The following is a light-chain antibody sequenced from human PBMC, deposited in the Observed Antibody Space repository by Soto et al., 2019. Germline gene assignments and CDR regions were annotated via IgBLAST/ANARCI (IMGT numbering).Light chain of an antibody. V-gene: IGLV2-14*03. Sequence: QSVLTQPASVFGSPGQSITISCTGTSSDVGGYNFVSWYQQLPGKAPKLMIYEVTRRPSGVSNRFSGSKSGNTASLTISGLQPEDEADYDCSAYTPSSTVVFGTGTKLTVL. J-gene: IGLJ1*01. CDR1: SSDVGGYNF. CDR2: EVT. CDR3: SAYTPSSTVV.